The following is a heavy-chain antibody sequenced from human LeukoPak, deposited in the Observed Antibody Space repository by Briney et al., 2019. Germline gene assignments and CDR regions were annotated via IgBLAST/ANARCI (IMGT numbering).Heavy chain of an antibody. J-gene: IGHJ5*02. CDR1: GFTFSSYW. Sequence: GGSLRLSCTASGFTFSSYWMHWVRQAPGKGLVWVSHINSDGSSTNYADSVKGRFTISRDNSKNTLYLQMNSLRVEDTAVYYCATSTYGPWGQGTLVTVSS. CDR2: INSDGSST. D-gene: IGHD4-17*01. V-gene: IGHV3-74*01. CDR3: ATSTYGP.